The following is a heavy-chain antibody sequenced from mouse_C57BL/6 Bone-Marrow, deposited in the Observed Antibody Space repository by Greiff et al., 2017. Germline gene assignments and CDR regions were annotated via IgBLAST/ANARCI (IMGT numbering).Heavy chain of an antibody. V-gene: IGHV1-39*01. CDR2: INPNYGTT. D-gene: IGHD1-1*01. J-gene: IGHJ4*01. CDR3: AREGYYYGSSYRFYYAMDY. CDR1: GYSFTDYN. Sequence: EVQLQQSGPELVKPGASVKISCKASGYSFTDYNMNWVKQSHGKSLEWIGVINPNYGTTSYNQKFKGKATLTVDQSSSTAYMQLNSLTSEDSAVYYCAREGYYYGSSYRFYYAMDYWGQGTSLTVSS.